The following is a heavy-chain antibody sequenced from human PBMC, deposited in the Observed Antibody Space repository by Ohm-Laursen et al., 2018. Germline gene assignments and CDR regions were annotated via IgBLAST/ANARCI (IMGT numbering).Heavy chain of an antibody. V-gene: IGHV4-4*07. Sequence: SQTLSLTCPVSGGSISSYYWSWIRQPAGKGLEWIGRIYTSGSTNYNPSLKGRVTMSVDTSKNQFSLKLSSVTAADTAVYYCARTPSSPGRRGWFDPWGQGTLVTVSS. CDR3: ARTPSSPGRRGWFDP. D-gene: IGHD5-24*01. CDR2: IYTSGST. CDR1: GGSISSYY. J-gene: IGHJ5*02.